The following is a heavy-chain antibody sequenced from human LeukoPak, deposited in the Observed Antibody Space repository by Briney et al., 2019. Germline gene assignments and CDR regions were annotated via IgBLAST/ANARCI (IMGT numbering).Heavy chain of an antibody. V-gene: IGHV3-30*04. CDR1: GFTFSSYA. Sequence: GRSLRLSCAASGFTFSSYAMHWVRQAPGKELEWVAVISYDGSNKYYADSVKGRFTISRDNSKHTLYLQMNSLRAEDTAVYYCARGPASLAEYFQHWGQGTLVTVSS. J-gene: IGHJ1*01. CDR3: ARGPASLAEYFQH. CDR2: ISYDGSNK.